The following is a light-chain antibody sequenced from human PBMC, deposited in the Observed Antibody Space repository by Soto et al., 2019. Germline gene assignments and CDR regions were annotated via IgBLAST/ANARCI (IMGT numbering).Light chain of an antibody. CDR1: QSVNNNY. CDR3: QQRSNWPLT. V-gene: IGKV3D-20*02. J-gene: IGKJ4*01. CDR2: DAS. Sequence: EIVLTQSPGTLSLSPGERATLSCRASQSVNNNYLAWYQRQPGQAPRLLIYDASNRATGIPARFSGSGSGTDFTLTISSLEPEDFAVYYCQQRSNWPLTFGGGTKVDIK.